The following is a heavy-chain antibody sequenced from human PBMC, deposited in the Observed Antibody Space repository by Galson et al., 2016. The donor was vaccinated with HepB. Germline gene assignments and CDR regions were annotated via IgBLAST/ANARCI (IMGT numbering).Heavy chain of an antibody. CDR3: VTAGTSRWAF. D-gene: IGHD2-2*01. V-gene: IGHV3-7*01. CDR2: INLDGNEK. Sequence: SLRLSCAASGFAFSTFWMSWVRQAPGEGLEWVATINLDGNEKYYVDSVKGRFAISRDNSKNSVSLQMSSLRAEDTALYYCVTAGTSRWAFWGQGTLVAVSS. CDR1: GFAFSTFW. J-gene: IGHJ4*02.